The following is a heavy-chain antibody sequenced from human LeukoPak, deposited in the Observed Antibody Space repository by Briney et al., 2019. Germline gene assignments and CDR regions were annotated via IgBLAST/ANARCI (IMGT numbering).Heavy chain of an antibody. J-gene: IGHJ4*02. D-gene: IGHD6-19*01. V-gene: IGHV4-61*02. CDR1: GGSLSSGDYY. Sequence: SETLSLTCTVSGGSLSSGDYYWSWIRQPAGKGLEWIGRIYTSGSTNYNPSLKSRITISVDTSKNQFSLKLSSVTAADTAVYYCARRPSVAGDIDYWGQGTLVTVSS. CDR3: ARRPSVAGDIDY. CDR2: IYTSGST.